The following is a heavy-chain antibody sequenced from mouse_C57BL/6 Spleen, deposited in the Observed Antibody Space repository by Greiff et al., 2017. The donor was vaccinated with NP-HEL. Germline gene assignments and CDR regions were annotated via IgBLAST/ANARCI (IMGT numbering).Heavy chain of an antibody. CDR1: GYAFSSYW. CDR2: IYPGDGDT. CDR3: ARSYYSNYGVFFAY. V-gene: IGHV1-80*01. Sequence: QVQLKQSGAELVKPGASVKISCKASGYAFSSYWMNWVKQRPGKGLEWIGQIYPGDGDTNYNGKFKGKATLTADKSSSTAYMQLSSLTSEDSAVYFCARSYYSNYGVFFAYWGQGTLVTVSA. D-gene: IGHD2-5*01. J-gene: IGHJ3*01.